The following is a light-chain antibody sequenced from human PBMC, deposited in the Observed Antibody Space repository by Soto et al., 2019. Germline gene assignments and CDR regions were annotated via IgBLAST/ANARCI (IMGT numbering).Light chain of an antibody. J-gene: IGKJ4*01. V-gene: IGKV3-20*01. CDR1: QSVSSSY. CDR2: GAS. CDR3: QQYGSSPLT. Sequence: EIVLTQSPSTLSLSPGERATLSCRASQSVSSSYLAWYQQKPGQAPRLLIYGASSRATGIPDRFSGSGSGTDFTLTISRLEPEDVAVYDGQQYGSSPLTFGGGTKVEIK.